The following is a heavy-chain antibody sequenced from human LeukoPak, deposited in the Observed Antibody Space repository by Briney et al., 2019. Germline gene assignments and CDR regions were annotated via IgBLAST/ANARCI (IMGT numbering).Heavy chain of an antibody. J-gene: IGHJ6*03. D-gene: IGHD3-10*01. CDR1: GYTFTSYY. V-gene: IGHV1-46*01. CDR3: ARDPGAYRYYSYTDV. Sequence: ASVKVSCKASGYTFTSYYMHWVRQAPGQGLEWMGIINPSGGSTSYAQMFQGRVTMTRDMSTSTVYMELSSLRSEDTAVYYCARDPGAYRYYSYTDVWGKGTTVTVSS. CDR2: INPSGGST.